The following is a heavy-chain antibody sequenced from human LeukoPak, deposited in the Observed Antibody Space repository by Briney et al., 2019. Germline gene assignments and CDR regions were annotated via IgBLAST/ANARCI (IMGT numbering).Heavy chain of an antibody. J-gene: IGHJ4*02. D-gene: IGHD6-13*01. Sequence: ASVKVSCKASGYTFTTYGIIWVRQAPGQGLEWMGWISAYNGNTNYARKLQGRVTMTTDTSTSTAYMELRSLRSDDTAVYYCARAGIAAARGFFDYWGQGTLVTVSS. CDR1: GYTFTTYG. CDR2: ISAYNGNT. V-gene: IGHV1-18*01. CDR3: ARAGIAAARGFFDY.